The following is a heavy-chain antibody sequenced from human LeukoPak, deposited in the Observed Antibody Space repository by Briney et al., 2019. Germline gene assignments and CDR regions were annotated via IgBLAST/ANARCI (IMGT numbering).Heavy chain of an antibody. J-gene: IGHJ6*02. D-gene: IGHD3-22*01. V-gene: IGHV3-7*01. CDR2: IKQDGSEK. CDR3: ARGADYDSSGYYLYYYYYGMDV. Sequence: GGSLRLSCAASGFTFSSYWMSWVRQAPGKGLEWVANIKQDGSEKYYVDSVKGRFTISRDNAKNSLYLQMNSLRAEDTAVYYCARGADYDSSGYYLYYYYYGMDVQGQGTTVTVSS. CDR1: GFTFSSYW.